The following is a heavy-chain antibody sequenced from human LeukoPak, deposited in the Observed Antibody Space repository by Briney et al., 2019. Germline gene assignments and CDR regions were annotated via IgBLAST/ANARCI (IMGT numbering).Heavy chain of an antibody. D-gene: IGHD3-22*01. CDR3: ARDLGTTMIVVRGLDP. Sequence: PSETLSLTCAVYGGSFSGYYWSWIRQPPGKGLEWIGEINHSGSTNYNPSPKSRVTMSVDTSKNQFSLKLSSVTAADTAVYYCARDLGTTMIVVRGLDPWGRGTLVTVSS. J-gene: IGHJ5*02. CDR1: GGSFSGYY. CDR2: INHSGST. V-gene: IGHV4-34*01.